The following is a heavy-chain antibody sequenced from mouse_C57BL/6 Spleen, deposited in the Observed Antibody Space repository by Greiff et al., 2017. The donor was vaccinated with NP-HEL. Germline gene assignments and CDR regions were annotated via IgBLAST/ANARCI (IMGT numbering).Heavy chain of an antibody. Sequence: QVQLKQPGAELVKPGASVKVSCKASGYTFTSYWMHWVKQRPGRGLEWIGRIHPSDSDTNYNQKFKGKATLTVDKSSSTAYMQLSSLTSEDSAVYYCANGIYDGYLLAYWGQGTLVTVSA. CDR3: ANGIYDGYLLAY. V-gene: IGHV1-74*01. D-gene: IGHD2-3*01. CDR2: IHPSDSDT. CDR1: GYTFTSYW. J-gene: IGHJ3*01.